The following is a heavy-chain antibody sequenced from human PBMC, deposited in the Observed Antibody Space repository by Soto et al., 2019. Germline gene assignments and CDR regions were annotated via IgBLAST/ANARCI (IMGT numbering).Heavy chain of an antibody. CDR3: ARGIFGVVTLTYFDY. CDR1: GYTFTSYG. D-gene: IGHD3-3*01. V-gene: IGHV1-18*01. CDR2: ISAYNGNT. Sequence: ASVKVSCKASGYTFTSYGISWVRQAPGQGLEWMGWISAYNGNTNYAQKLQGRVTMTTDTSTSTAYMELRSLRSDDTAVYYCARGIFGVVTLTYFDYWGQGTLVTVSS. J-gene: IGHJ4*02.